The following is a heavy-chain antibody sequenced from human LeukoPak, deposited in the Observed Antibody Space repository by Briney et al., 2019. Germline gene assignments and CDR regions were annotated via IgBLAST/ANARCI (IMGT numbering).Heavy chain of an antibody. Sequence: GASVKVSCKAFGYSLTNYYVHWVRQAPGQGLEWMGEISSSGGSTSYAQKFQGRITVTRDTYTNTVYMDLSSLSSEDTATYYCARGAPTTRIGAGRFDYWGQGSLLTVAS. J-gene: IGHJ4*02. CDR1: GYSLTNYY. CDR2: ISSSGGST. D-gene: IGHD5-12*01. CDR3: ARGAPTTRIGAGRFDY. V-gene: IGHV1-46*01.